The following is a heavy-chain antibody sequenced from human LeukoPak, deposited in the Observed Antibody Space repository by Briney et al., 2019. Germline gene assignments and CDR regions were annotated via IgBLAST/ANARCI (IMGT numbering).Heavy chain of an antibody. D-gene: IGHD1-26*01. CDR2: ISNSGYNT. V-gene: IGHV3-23*01. J-gene: IGHJ4*02. CDR3: ARHDGSSFIYYVDH. CDR1: GFSVSSRA. Sequence: GGSLRLSCAASGFSVSSRAMSWVRQPPGKGLEWVSTISNSGYNTWYADSVKGRFTISRDNSQNTLYLQMSSLRAEDTALYYCARHDGSSFIYYVDHWGQGALVTVSS.